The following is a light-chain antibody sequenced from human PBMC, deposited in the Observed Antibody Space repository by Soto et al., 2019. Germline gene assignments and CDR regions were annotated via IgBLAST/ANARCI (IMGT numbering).Light chain of an antibody. J-gene: IGKJ1*01. CDR3: QQYDRSPRT. V-gene: IGKV3-15*01. CDR1: QGISDN. CDR2: DTS. Sequence: EFVMRQSPATRSVSPGEGATLSCRASQGISDNLTWYQHKPGQAPRLLIYDTSTRATGVPTRFSGSRSGAEFTLTINSLQSEDFAVYYCQQYDRSPRTFGQGTKVDIK.